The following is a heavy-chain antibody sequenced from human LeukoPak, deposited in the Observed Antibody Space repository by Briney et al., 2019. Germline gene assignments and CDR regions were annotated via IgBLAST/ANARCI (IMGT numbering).Heavy chain of an antibody. CDR1: GYTLTELS. V-gene: IGHV1-24*01. CDR3: ATAVAKITTVALDC. Sequence: ASVKVSCKVSGYTLTELSMHWVRQAPGKGLEWMGGFDPEDGETIYAQKFQGRVTMTEDTSTDTAYMELSSLRSEDTAVYYCATAVAKITTVALDCWGQGTLVTVSS. J-gene: IGHJ4*02. CDR2: FDPEDGET. D-gene: IGHD5-24*01.